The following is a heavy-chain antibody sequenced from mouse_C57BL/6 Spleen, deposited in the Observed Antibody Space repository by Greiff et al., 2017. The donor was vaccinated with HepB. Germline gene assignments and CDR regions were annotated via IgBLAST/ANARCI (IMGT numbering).Heavy chain of an antibody. CDR3: ARGGGYDGFAY. J-gene: IGHJ3*01. D-gene: IGHD2-2*01. CDR1: GYAFSSYW. Sequence: QVQLKESGAELVKPGASVKISCKASGYAFSSYWMNWVKQRPGKGLEWIGQIYPGDGDTNYNGKFKGKATLTADKSSSTAYMQLSSLTSEDSAVYFCARGGGYDGFAYWGQGTLVTVSA. V-gene: IGHV1-80*01. CDR2: IYPGDGDT.